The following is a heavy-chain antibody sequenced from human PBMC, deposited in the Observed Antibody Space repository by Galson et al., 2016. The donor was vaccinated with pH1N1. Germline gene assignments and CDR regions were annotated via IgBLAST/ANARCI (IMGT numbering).Heavy chain of an antibody. D-gene: IGHD3-10*01. Sequence: PALVKPTQTLTLTCTFSGFSLSTSGVGVGWIRQPPGKALEWLALIYWDDDKRYGPSLKSRLTITKDTSKNQVVLIMTNVDPVDTATYYCAHTGFGEFLGYFDYWGQGTLVTVSS. V-gene: IGHV2-5*05. CDR1: GFSLSTSGVG. CDR3: AHTGFGEFLGYFDY. J-gene: IGHJ4*02. CDR2: IYWDDDK.